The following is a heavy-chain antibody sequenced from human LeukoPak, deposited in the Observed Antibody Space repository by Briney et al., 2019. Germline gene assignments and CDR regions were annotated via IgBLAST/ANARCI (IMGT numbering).Heavy chain of an antibody. J-gene: IGHJ4*02. V-gene: IGHV3-33*01. Sequence: PGGSLRLSCAASGFTFSTYGMYWVRQAPGKGLEWVATIWSDGSNKYYADFVKGRFTISRDNSKNTLYLQMNSLRAEDTAVYYCASVCSGTSCHFDYWGQGTLVTVSS. CDR2: IWSDGSNK. CDR1: GFTFSTYG. D-gene: IGHD2-2*01. CDR3: ASVCSGTSCHFDY.